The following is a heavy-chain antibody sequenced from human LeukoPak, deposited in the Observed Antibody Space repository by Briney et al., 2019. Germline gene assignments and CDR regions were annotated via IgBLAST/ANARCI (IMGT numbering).Heavy chain of an antibody. CDR3: SRWGIYCSGRDCSRAKCSQH. J-gene: IGHJ1*01. CDR2: IYRGGDT. CDR1: GFTVSSDY. Sequence: PGGSLRLSCAASGFTVSSDYMTWVRQAPGKGLEWVSVIYRGGDTNYADSVKGRFTISRDNSKNTLYLQTNSLRTEDTAVDYCSRWGIYCSGRDCSRAKCSQHWGQGTLVTVSS. V-gene: IGHV3-66*02. D-gene: IGHD2-15*01.